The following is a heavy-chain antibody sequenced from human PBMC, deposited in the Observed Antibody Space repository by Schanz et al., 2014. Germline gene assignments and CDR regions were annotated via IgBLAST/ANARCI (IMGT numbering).Heavy chain of an antibody. CDR3: ARGGYSSGWYDRDIAHFDY. CDR1: GGTFSTYT. J-gene: IGHJ4*02. D-gene: IGHD6-19*01. Sequence: QVQLVQSGAEVKKPGSSVKVSCKASGGTFSTYTISWVRQAPGQGLEWMGWISAYNGHTDYAQKLQGRVTLTTDTSTSTAYMELRNLRSDDTAVYYCARGGYSSGWYDRDIAHFDYWGQGTLVTVSS. V-gene: IGHV1-18*01. CDR2: ISAYNGHT.